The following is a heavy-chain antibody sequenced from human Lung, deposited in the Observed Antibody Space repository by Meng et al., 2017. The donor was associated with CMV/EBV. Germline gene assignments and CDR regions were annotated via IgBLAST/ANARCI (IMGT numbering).Heavy chain of an antibody. J-gene: IGHJ4*02. CDR3: ARGGTQTSSWAVVDY. CDR2: IHHSGST. D-gene: IGHD6-13*01. V-gene: IGHV4-59*01. Sequence: SETLSLXXTVSGGSISIYYWSWIRQPPGKGLEWIGYIHHSGSTDYNPSLRSRVTVSLDTSNNQFSLRLRSMTAADTAVYYCARGGTQTSSWAVVDYWGQGTLVTVSS. CDR1: GGSISIYY.